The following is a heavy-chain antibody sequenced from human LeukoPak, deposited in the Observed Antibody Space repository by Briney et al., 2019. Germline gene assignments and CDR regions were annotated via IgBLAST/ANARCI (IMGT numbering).Heavy chain of an antibody. J-gene: IGHJ4*02. V-gene: IGHV4-39*01. CDR2: IYYSGST. CDR1: GGSISSSSYY. D-gene: IGHD6-19*01. Sequence: SETLSLTCTVSGGSISSSSYYWGWIRQPPGKGLEWIGSIYYSGSTNYNPSLKSRVTISVDTSKNQFSLKLSSVTAADTAVYYCARQWRNYSSGWRGGVDYWGQGTLVTVSS. CDR3: ARQWRNYSSGWRGGVDY.